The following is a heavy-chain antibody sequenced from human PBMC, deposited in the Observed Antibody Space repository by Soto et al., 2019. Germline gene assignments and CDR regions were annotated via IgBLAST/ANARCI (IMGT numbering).Heavy chain of an antibody. CDR1: GFTFRSYV. Sequence: QVPLVESGGGVVQPGTSLRLSFVGSGFTFRSYVIHWVRQAPGKGLEWVALTSYDGSNNFYGDSVKGRFTISRDNSRNTVELQMDSLRLEETALYYCARWGTTGGLDVWGQGTLVYVSS. J-gene: IGHJ4*02. D-gene: IGHD3-16*01. V-gene: IGHV3-33*05. CDR2: TSYDGSNN. CDR3: ARWGTTGGLDV.